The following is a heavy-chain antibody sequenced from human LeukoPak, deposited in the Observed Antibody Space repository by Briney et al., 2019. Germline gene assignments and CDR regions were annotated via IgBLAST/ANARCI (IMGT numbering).Heavy chain of an antibody. CDR1: GGSISRYY. J-gene: IGHJ5*02. Sequence: SETLSLTCTVSGGSISRYYWSWIRQPAGKGLEWTGRIYTSGSTNYNPSLKSRVTMSVDTSKNQSSLKLSSVTAADTAVYYCARRDPAEDWFDPWGQGTLVTVSS. V-gene: IGHV4-4*07. CDR3: ARRDPAEDWFDP. CDR2: IYTSGST. D-gene: IGHD1-14*01.